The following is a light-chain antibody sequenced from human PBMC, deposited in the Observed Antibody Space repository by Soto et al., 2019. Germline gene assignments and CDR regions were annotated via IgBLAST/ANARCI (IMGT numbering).Light chain of an antibody. CDR2: ATS. CDR1: QDISNW. CDR3: QQANSFPYT. Sequence: DIQMTQSPSSLSASVGDRVTITCQASQDISNWLAWYQQKAGKAPKLLIYATSTLQSGVPSRFRGSGSGTEFTLTISSLQPEDVATYYCQQANSFPYTFGQGTKLEIK. J-gene: IGKJ2*01. V-gene: IGKV1-12*01.